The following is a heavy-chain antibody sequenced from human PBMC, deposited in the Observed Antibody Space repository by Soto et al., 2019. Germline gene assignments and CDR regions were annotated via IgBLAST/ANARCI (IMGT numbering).Heavy chain of an antibody. CDR2: ISSSSSTI. J-gene: IGHJ6*02. CDR3: ARDPNDYGVLQGYYYGMDV. CDR1: GFTFSSYS. Sequence: GGSLRLSCAASGFTFSSYSMNWVRQAPGKGLEWVSYISSSSSTIYYADSVKGRFTISRDNAKNSLYLQMNSLRDEDTAVYYCARDPNDYGVLQGYYYGMDVWGQGTTVTVSS. D-gene: IGHD4-17*01. V-gene: IGHV3-48*02.